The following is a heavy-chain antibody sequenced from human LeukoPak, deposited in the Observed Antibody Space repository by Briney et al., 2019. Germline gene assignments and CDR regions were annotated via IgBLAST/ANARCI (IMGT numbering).Heavy chain of an antibody. V-gene: IGHV3-30-3*01. D-gene: IGHD5-24*01. J-gene: IGHJ4*02. Sequence: PGXSLRLSCAASGFTFSSYAMHWVRQAPGKGLEWVAAISYDGSNKYYADSVKGRFTISRDNSKNTLYLQMNSLRAEDTAVYYCARGRDGYNVFDYWGQGTLVTVSS. CDR3: ARGRDGYNVFDY. CDR2: ISYDGSNK. CDR1: GFTFSSYA.